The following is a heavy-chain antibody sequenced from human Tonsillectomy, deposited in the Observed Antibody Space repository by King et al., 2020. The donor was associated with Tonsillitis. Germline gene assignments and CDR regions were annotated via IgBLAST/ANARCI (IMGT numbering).Heavy chain of an antibody. CDR3: ASGSGYYFPTGNYFDY. CDR1: GFTFSTYW. CDR2: INSDGSTT. V-gene: IGHV3-74*01. J-gene: IGHJ4*02. D-gene: IGHD3-22*01. Sequence: VQLVESGGGLVQPGGSLRLSCVASGFTFSTYWMHWVRQAPVKGLVWVSRINSDGSTTNYADSVKGRFTISRDNAKDTLYLQMNSLRAEDTAVYYCASGSGYYFPTGNYFDYWGQGTLVTVSS.